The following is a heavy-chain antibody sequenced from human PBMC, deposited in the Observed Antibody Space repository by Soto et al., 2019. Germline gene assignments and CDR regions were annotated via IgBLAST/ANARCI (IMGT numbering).Heavy chain of an antibody. CDR2: INHSGST. Sequence: PSETLSLTCAVYGGSFSGYYWSWIRQPPGKGLEWIGEINHSGSTNYNPSLKSQVTISVDTSKNQFSLKLSSVTAADTAVYYCARASGQKGSSWYYYYYGMDVWGQGTTVTVSS. CDR1: GGSFSGYY. V-gene: IGHV4-34*01. CDR3: ARASGQKGSSWYYYYYGMDV. D-gene: IGHD6-13*01. J-gene: IGHJ6*02.